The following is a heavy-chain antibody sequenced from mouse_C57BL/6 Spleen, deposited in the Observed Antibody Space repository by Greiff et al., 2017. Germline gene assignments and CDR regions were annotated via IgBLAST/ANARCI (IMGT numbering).Heavy chain of an antibody. D-gene: IGHD2-14*01. CDR2: ISYDGSN. J-gene: IGHJ4*01. CDR1: GYSITSGYY. CDR3: AREGYDGGYAMDY. V-gene: IGHV3-6*01. Sequence: EVQRVESGPGLVKPSQSLSLTCSVTGYSITSGYYWNWIRQFPGNKLEWMGYISYDGSNNYNPSLKNRISITRDTSKNQFFLKLNSVTTEDTATYYCAREGYDGGYAMDYWGQGTSVTVSS.